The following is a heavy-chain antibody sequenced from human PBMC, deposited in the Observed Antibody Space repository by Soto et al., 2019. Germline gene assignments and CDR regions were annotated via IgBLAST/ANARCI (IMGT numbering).Heavy chain of an antibody. V-gene: IGHV3-23*02. CDR3: AKLPIIRGNALEL. D-gene: IGHD3-10*01. Sequence: LRLSCAASGFSLRSYAFAWIRQIPGKWLEWFSVVSATAESIYYVASVKGSFTITSDNSTNTVDLKMNFLGDEDTALYYCAKLPIIRGNALELWGQGTMVTGS. J-gene: IGHJ3*01. CDR2: VSATAESI. CDR1: GFSLRSYA.